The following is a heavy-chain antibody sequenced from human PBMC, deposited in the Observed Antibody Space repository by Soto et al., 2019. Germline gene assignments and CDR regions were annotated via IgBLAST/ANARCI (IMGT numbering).Heavy chain of an antibody. Sequence: GESLKISCKGSGYSFAGYWITWVRQMPGKGLEWMGRIDPSDSQTYYSPSFRGHVTISAAKSITTVFLQWSSLRAEDTALYCCARDTVPGYCTSGNCFSVGGADSWGLGTLVTVSS. CDR3: ARDTVPGYCTSGNCFSVGGADS. J-gene: IGHJ4*02. CDR1: GYSFAGYW. D-gene: IGHD2-15*01. CDR2: IDPSDSQT. V-gene: IGHV5-10-1*01.